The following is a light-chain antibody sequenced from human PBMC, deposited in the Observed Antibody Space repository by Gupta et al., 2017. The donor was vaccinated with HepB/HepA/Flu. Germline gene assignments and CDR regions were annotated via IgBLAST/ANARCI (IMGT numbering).Light chain of an antibody. V-gene: IGLV1-44*01. CDR2: SNN. J-gene: IGLJ3*02. Sequence: QSVLTQPPSASGPPGQRVTISCSGSSSHIGSNTVNWCQQLPGTAPNLFIYSNNRRRSGVPDRFSGSKSGTSAALAISGLQAEDEADYYCAAWDDSRNGPVFGGGTKLTVL. CDR1: SSHIGSNT. CDR3: AAWDDSRNGPV.